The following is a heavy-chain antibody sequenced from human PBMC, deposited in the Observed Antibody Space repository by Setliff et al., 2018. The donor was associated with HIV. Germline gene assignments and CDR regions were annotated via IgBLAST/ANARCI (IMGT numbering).Heavy chain of an antibody. CDR3: ARDYNYASGTYNWFDP. CDR2: INTNTGNP. D-gene: IGHD3-10*01. J-gene: IGHJ5*02. CDR1: GYSFTTYA. Sequence: SVKVSCKASGYSFTTYAVNWVRQAPGQGLEWMGWINTNTGNPTYTQGFTGRFVFSLDTSATTAHLQINGLKTDDTAVYYCARDYNYASGTYNWFDPWGQGTLVTVS. V-gene: IGHV7-4-1*02.